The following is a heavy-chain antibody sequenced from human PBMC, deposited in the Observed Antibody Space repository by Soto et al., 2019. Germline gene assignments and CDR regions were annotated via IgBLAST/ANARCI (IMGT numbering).Heavy chain of an antibody. V-gene: IGHV1-2*04. CDR2: INPNSGGT. D-gene: IGHD3-22*01. J-gene: IGHJ3*02. CDR1: GYTFTGYY. Sequence: GASVKVSCKASGYTFTGYYMHWVRQAPGQGLEWMGWINPNSGGTNYAQKFQGWVTMTRDTSISTAYMELSRLRSDDTAVYYCARXGQNYYDSPYAFDIWGQGTMVTVSS. CDR3: ARXGQNYYDSPYAFDI.